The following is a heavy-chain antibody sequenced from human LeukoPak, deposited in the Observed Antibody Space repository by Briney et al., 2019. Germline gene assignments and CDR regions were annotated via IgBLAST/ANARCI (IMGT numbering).Heavy chain of an antibody. Sequence: PGGSLRLSCAASGLTFRSYWMHWVRQAPGKGLVWVSRINRDGSSTNHADSVKGRFTISRDNAKNTLYLQMNSLRAEDTAVYYCVRDDSSHFDYWGQGALVTVSS. CDR2: INRDGSST. CDR3: VRDDSSHFDY. D-gene: IGHD6-13*01. V-gene: IGHV3-74*01. J-gene: IGHJ4*02. CDR1: GLTFRSYW.